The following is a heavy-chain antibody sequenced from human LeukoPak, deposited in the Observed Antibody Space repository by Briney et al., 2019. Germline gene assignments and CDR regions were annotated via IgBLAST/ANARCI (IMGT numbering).Heavy chain of an antibody. CDR1: GFTFSNYA. J-gene: IGHJ4*02. D-gene: IGHD6-19*01. CDR3: TTRNSSGWYDY. Sequence: GGSLRLSCAASGFTFSNYAMHWVRQAPGKGLEWVGRLKSKTDGGTTDYAAPVKGRFTVSRDDSKNTLYLQMNSLKIEDTAVYYCTTRNSSGWYDYWGQGTLVTVSS. CDR2: LKSKTDGGTT. V-gene: IGHV3-15*07.